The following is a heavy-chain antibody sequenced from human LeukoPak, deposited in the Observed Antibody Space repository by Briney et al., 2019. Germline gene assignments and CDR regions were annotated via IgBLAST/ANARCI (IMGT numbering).Heavy chain of an antibody. J-gene: IGHJ4*02. CDR3: ARDLGGSYRNPIYYFDY. CDR2: IWYDGSNK. V-gene: IGHV3-33*08. Sequence: GGSLRLSCAASGFTFSSYAMSWVRQAPGKGLEWVAVIWYDGSNKYYADSVKGRFTISRDNSKNTLYLQMNSLRAEDTAVYCCARDLGGSYRNPIYYFDYWGQGTLVTVSS. D-gene: IGHD1-26*01. CDR1: GFTFSSYA.